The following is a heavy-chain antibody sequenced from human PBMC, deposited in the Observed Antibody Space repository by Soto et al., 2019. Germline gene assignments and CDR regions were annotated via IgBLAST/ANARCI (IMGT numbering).Heavy chain of an antibody. V-gene: IGHV3-23*01. CDR2: TSISGGST. J-gene: IGHJ6*03. Sequence: PGGSLRLSCAASGFTFSDYAMSWVRQAPGKGLEWVSGTSISGGSTYYAGSVKGRFTISRDNTKNMLSLQMHSLRAEDTAIYYCAKATVSYYYYFMHVWGKGTTVTVSS. CDR1: GFTFSDYA. D-gene: IGHD3-16*01. CDR3: AKATVSYYYYFMHV.